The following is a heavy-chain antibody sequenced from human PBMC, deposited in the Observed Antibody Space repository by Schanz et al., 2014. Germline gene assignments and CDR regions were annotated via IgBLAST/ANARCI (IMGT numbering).Heavy chain of an antibody. CDR1: GFTFSDYY. J-gene: IGHJ4*02. CDR3: ARLDSSSWYPRY. CDR2: ISGSSIHK. V-gene: IGHV3-11*03. Sequence: PGGSPRLSCAASGFTFSDYYMAWIRQAPGKGLEWVSHISGSSIHKNYADSVKGRFTTSRDNGKKSMYLQMNSLRAEDTAVYYCARLDSSSWYPRYWGQGTLVTVSS. D-gene: IGHD6-13*01.